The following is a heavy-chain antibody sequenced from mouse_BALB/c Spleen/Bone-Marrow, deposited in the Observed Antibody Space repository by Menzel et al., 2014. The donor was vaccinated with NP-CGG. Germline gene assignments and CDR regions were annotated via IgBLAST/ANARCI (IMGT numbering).Heavy chain of an antibody. CDR3: ARVLRPHYYAMDY. Sequence: EAMLVESGGGLVKPGGSLKLSCAASGFTFSDYYMYWVRQTPEKRLEWVATISDGGSYTYYPDSVKGRFTISRDNAKNNLYLQMSSLKSEDTAMYYCARVLRPHYYAMDYWGQGTSVTVSS. V-gene: IGHV5-4*02. D-gene: IGHD1-2*01. J-gene: IGHJ4*01. CDR2: ISDGGSYT. CDR1: GFTFSDYY.